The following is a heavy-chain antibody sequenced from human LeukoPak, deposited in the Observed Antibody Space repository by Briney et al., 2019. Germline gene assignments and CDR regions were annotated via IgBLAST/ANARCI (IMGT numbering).Heavy chain of an antibody. CDR3: ARGLGSGWPFDY. CDR2: IFDRGST. Sequence: GSLRLSCAASGFTVSSNYMSWVRQAPGKGLEWIGYIFDRGSTNHNPSLKSRVTMSVDTSKNQFSLKLSSVTAADTAVYYCARGLGSGWPFDYWGQGTLVTVSS. J-gene: IGHJ4*02. CDR1: GFTVSSNY. V-gene: IGHV4-59*02. D-gene: IGHD6-19*01.